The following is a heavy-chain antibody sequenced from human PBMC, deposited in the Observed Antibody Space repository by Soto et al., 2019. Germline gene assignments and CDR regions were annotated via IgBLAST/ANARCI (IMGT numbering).Heavy chain of an antibody. D-gene: IGHD6-13*01. V-gene: IGHV3-48*01. J-gene: IGHJ4*02. CDR3: ARVPFSSRPLDRFDY. CDR1: GFTFSSYR. CDR2: ISSSSSTI. Sequence: GGSLRLSCAASGFTFSSYRMNWVRQAPGKGLEWVSYISSSSSTIYYADSVKGRFTISRDNAKNSLYLQMNSLRAEDTAVYYCARVPFSSRPLDRFDYWGQGTLVTVSS.